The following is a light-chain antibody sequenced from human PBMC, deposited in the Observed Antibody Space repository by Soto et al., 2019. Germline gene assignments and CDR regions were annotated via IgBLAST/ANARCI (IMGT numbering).Light chain of an antibody. CDR1: QSLSDTY. CDR3: QQYGSSYT. V-gene: IGKV3-20*01. Sequence: EIVLTQSPGTLSWSPGERATLSCRASQSLSDTYLAWYQQKPGQAPRLLISGVSSRATGIPDRFSGSGTGRDLTLSSRRLDPEDFAVCYCQQYGSSYTFGQGTKLEIK. J-gene: IGKJ2*01. CDR2: GVS.